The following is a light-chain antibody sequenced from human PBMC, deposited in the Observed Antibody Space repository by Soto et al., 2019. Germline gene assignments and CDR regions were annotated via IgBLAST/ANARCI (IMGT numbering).Light chain of an antibody. Sequence: QSVLTQPASVSGSPGQSITISCTGTSADIGFYDYVSWYQQYPGKAPNLLIYGVTYRPSGISYRFSGSKSGSTASLTISGLRDEDDADYYCSSYAGSSNVFGTGTKVTVL. CDR1: SADIGFYDY. J-gene: IGLJ1*01. CDR3: SSYAGSSNV. V-gene: IGLV2-14*01. CDR2: GVT.